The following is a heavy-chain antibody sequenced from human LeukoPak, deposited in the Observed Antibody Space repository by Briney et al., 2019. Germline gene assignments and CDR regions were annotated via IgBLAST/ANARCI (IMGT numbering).Heavy chain of an antibody. V-gene: IGHV3-23*01. J-gene: IGHJ4*02. Sequence: GGSLRLSCAASRFTFSSYAMSWVRQAPGRGLEWVATIGGTGDRTYYADSVKGRFTISRDNSMDTLFLQMNSLKGEDTAVYYCAKDPLVYHGGSGWHYFDYWDQGTLVTVSS. D-gene: IGHD6-19*01. CDR2: IGGTGDRT. CDR1: RFTFSSYA. CDR3: AKDPLVYHGGSGWHYFDY.